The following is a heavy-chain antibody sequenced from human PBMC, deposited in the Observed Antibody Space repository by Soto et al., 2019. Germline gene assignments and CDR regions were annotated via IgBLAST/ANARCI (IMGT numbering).Heavy chain of an antibody. D-gene: IGHD4-4*01. V-gene: IGHV3-33*01. CDR3: ARASKIAQEYDY. CDR1: GFTFSSYG. Sequence: QVQLVESGGGVVQPGRSLRLSCAASGFTFSSYGMHWVRQAPGKGLEWVAVIWYDGSNKYYADSVKGRFTISRDNSKNPLYLQMNSLRAEDTAVYYCARASKIAQEYDYWGQGTLVTVSS. CDR2: IWYDGSNK. J-gene: IGHJ4*02.